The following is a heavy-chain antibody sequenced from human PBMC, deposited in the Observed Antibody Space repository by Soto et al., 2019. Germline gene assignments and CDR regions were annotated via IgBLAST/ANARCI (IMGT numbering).Heavy chain of an antibody. CDR3: ARGGGSGWYLNWFDP. J-gene: IGHJ5*02. Sequence: ASVKVSCKASGYTFTSYGISWVRQAPGQGLEWMGWISAYNGNTNYAQKLQGRVAMTTDTSTSTAYMELRSLRSDDTAVYYCARGGGSGWYLNWFDPWGQGTLVTVSS. V-gene: IGHV1-18*04. D-gene: IGHD6-19*01. CDR1: GYTFTSYG. CDR2: ISAYNGNT.